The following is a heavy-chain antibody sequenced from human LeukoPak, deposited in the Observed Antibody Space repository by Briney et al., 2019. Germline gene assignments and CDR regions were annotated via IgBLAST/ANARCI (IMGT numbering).Heavy chain of an antibody. J-gene: IGHJ5*02. CDR3: ARYYYGSGTSFDP. V-gene: IGHV3-48*03. CDR2: ISSSSSTI. D-gene: IGHD3-10*01. Sequence: GGSLRLSCAASGFTFRSYEMNWVRQAPGKGLEWVSYISSSSSTIYYSDSLKGRFTISRDNAKNSLYLQMNSLRAEDTAVFYCARYYYGSGTSFDPWGQGTLVTVSS. CDR1: GFTFRSYE.